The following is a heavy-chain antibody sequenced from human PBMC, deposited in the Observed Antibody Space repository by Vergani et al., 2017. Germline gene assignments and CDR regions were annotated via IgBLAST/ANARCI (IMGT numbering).Heavy chain of an antibody. Sequence: EVQLVESGGGLVQPGGSLRLSCAASGFTLGQYWMHWVRQTPGRGLEWVSRVKSDGNSAMYADSVKGRVTISRDNSKSTLYLEMKSLRVEDTAVYYCARDRCGDDCFKSNWLDTWGQGTLVSVSS. CDR2: VKSDGNSA. V-gene: IGHV3-74*03. CDR1: GFTLGQYW. J-gene: IGHJ5*02. D-gene: IGHD2-21*01. CDR3: ARDRCGDDCFKSNWLDT.